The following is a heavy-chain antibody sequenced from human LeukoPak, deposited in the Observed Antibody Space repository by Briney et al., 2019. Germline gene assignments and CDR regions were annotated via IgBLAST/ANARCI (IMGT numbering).Heavy chain of an antibody. D-gene: IGHD5-24*01. J-gene: IGHJ4*02. V-gene: IGHV3-23*01. Sequence: GGSLRLSCAASGFTFSSYAMSWVRQAPGKGLEWVSAISGSGGSTYYADSVKGRFTVSRDNSKNTLYLQMNSLRAEDTAVYYCARALRRDAYNFDYWGQGTLVTVSS. CDR3: ARALRRDAYNFDY. CDR1: GFTFSSYA. CDR2: ISGSGGST.